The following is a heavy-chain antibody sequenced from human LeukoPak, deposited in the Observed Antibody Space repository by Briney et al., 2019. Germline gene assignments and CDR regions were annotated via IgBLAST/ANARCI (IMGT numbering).Heavy chain of an antibody. Sequence: SETLSLTCAVYGGSFSGYYWSWIRQPLGKGLEWIGEINHSGSTNYNPSLKSRVTISVDTSKNQFSLKLSSVTAADTAVYYCARVSGYLVYWGQGTLVTVSS. J-gene: IGHJ4*02. CDR1: GGSFSGYY. CDR2: INHSGST. V-gene: IGHV4-34*01. CDR3: ARVSGYLVY. D-gene: IGHD6-13*01.